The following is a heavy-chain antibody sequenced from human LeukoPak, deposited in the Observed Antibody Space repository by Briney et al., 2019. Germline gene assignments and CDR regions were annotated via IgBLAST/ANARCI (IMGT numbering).Heavy chain of an antibody. J-gene: IGHJ4*02. Sequence: GGSPRPSPAAPGFTLSTAAMQSVPQTPGKRLEWVSLLSFDGSNEHYADSVKGRFTISRDNSKNTLYLQMDSLRAEDTAVYYCAKLRQWQPQRYFFEYWGQGALVTVAS. CDR1: GFTLSTAA. CDR3: AKLRQWQPQRYFFEY. V-gene: IGHV3-30-3*02. CDR2: LSFDGSNE. D-gene: IGHD6-19*01.